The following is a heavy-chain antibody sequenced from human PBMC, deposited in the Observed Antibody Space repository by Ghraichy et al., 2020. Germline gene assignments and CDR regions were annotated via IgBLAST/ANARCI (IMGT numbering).Heavy chain of an antibody. CDR3: ARNWLTENNVFDI. J-gene: IGHJ3*02. CDR1: GGSISIENYY. V-gene: IGHV4-30-4*01. CDR2: IYYTGTT. D-gene: IGHD1/OR15-1a*01. Sequence: LRLSCTVSGGSISIENYYWSWVRQPPGKGLEWIGFIYYTGTTSYTPSLKSRLTMFLDTSKNQFSLNLSSVTVADTAVYFCARNWLTENNVFDIWGQGTMVTVSS.